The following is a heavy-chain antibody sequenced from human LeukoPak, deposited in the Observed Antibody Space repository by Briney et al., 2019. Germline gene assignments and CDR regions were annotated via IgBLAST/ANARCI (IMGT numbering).Heavy chain of an antibody. D-gene: IGHD2-15*01. CDR1: GGCISSSNW. Sequence: SETLSLTCAVSGGCISSSNWWSWVRQPPGKGLDWIGEIYHSGSTNYNPSLKSRVTISVDKSKNQFSLKLSSVTAADTAVYYCARVSALVVPPEGMDVWGQGTTVTVSS. CDR3: ARVSALVVPPEGMDV. V-gene: IGHV4-4*02. CDR2: IYHSGST. J-gene: IGHJ6*02.